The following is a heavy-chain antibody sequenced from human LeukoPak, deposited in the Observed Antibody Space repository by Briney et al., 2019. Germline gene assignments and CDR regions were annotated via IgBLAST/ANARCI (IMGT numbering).Heavy chain of an antibody. V-gene: IGHV1-18*01. J-gene: IGHJ3*02. D-gene: IGHD3-22*01. CDR2: ISAYNGNT. CDR3: ARGIQYYYDSNQNAFDI. CDR1: GYTFTSYG. Sequence: GASVKVSCKASGYTFTSYGISWVRQAPGQGLEWMGWISAYNGNTNYAQKLQGRVTMTTDTSTSTAYMELRSLRSDDTAVYYCARGIQYYYDSNQNAFDIWGQGTMVTVSS.